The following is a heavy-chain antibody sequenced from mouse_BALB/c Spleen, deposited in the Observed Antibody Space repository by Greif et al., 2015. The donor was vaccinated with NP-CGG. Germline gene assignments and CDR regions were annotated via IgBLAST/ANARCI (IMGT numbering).Heavy chain of an antibody. Sequence: EVKLLESGTVLARPGASVKMSCKASGYPFTSYWMHRVKQRPGQGLEWIGAIYPGNSDTSYNQKFKGKAKLTAVTSTSTAYMELSSLTNEDSAVYYCTRSTGPYYFDYWGQGTTLTVSS. CDR1: GYPFTSYW. CDR3: TRSTGPYYFDY. CDR2: IYPGNSDT. V-gene: IGHV1-5*01. J-gene: IGHJ2*01. D-gene: IGHD4-1*01.